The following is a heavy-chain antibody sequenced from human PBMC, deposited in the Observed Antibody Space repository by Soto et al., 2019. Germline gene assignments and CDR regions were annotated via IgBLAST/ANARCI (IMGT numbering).Heavy chain of an antibody. D-gene: IGHD3-10*01. J-gene: IGHJ4*02. V-gene: IGHV3-11*06. CDR1: GFPFSDYY. CDR2: ISSSSSST. CDR3: ARYYYASGSYHYYFDY. Sequence: GGSLRLSCAASGFPFSDYYMSWIRQAPGKGLEWVSYISSSSSSTSYADSMKGRFTISRDNAKNSLYLQMNSLRAEDTAVYYCARYYYASGSYHYYFDYWGQGTLVTVSS.